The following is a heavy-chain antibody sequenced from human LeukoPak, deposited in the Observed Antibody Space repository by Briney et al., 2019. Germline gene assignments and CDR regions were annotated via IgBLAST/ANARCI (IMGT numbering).Heavy chain of an antibody. V-gene: IGHV1-18*01. Sequence: GASVTVSCKASGYTFISYGISWVRQAPGQGLEWMGWISAYNGNTNYAQKLQGRVIMTTDTSTSTAYMELRSLRSDDTAVYYCARVPRVAGSRSYYHYGMDVWGQGTTVTVSS. CDR2: ISAYNGNT. CDR3: ARVPRVAGSRSYYHYGMDV. D-gene: IGHD6-19*01. J-gene: IGHJ6*02. CDR1: GYTFISYG.